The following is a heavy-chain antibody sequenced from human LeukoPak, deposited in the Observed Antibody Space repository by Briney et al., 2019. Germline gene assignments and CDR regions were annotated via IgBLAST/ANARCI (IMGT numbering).Heavy chain of an antibody. V-gene: IGHV4-39*01. CDR2: IYYSGST. CDR1: RGSISGSIRSYY. CDR3: ARLGWWDS. J-gene: IGHJ4*02. Sequence: PSETLSLTCTVSRGSISGSIRSYYWSWLRQPPGKGLEWIGSIYYSGSTYYNPSLNSRVTISVDTSKNQFSLKLSSVTAADTAVYYCARLGWWDSWGQGTLVTVSS. D-gene: IGHD2-15*01.